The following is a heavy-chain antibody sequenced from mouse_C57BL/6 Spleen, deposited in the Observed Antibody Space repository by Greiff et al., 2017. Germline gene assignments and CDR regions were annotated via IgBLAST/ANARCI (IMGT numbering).Heavy chain of an antibody. D-gene: IGHD3-2*02. V-gene: IGHV1-69*01. CDR2: IDPSDSYT. Sequence: QVQLQQPGAELVMPGASVKLSCKASGYTFTSYWMHWVKQRPGQGLEWIGEIDPSDSYTNYKQKFKGKSTLTVDKSSSTAYMQLSSLTSEDSAVYYCAQTAQAWFAYWGQGTLVTVSA. CDR3: AQTAQAWFAY. CDR1: GYTFTSYW. J-gene: IGHJ3*01.